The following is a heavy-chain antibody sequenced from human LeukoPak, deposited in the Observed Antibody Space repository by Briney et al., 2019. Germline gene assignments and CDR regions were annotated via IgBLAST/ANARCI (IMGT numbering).Heavy chain of an antibody. D-gene: IGHD5-12*01. J-gene: IGHJ5*02. CDR2: INHSGST. V-gene: IGHV4-34*01. Sequence: PSETLSLTCAVYGGSFSGYYWSWIRQPPGKGLEWIGEINHSGSTNYNPSLKNRVTISVDTSKNQFSLKLSSVTAADTAVYYCATLGYDPQSYNWFDPWGQGTLVTVSS. CDR1: GGSFSGYY. CDR3: ATLGYDPQSYNWFDP.